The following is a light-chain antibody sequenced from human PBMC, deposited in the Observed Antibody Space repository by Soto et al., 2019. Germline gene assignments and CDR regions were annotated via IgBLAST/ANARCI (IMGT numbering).Light chain of an antibody. CDR2: DAS. V-gene: IGKV3D-20*02. J-gene: IGKJ5*01. Sequence: EIVLTQSPGTLSLSPGERATLSCRASQSVSSSYLAWYQQKPGQAPRLLIYDASSRATGIPDRFSGSGSGTDFTLTISSLEPEDFAVYYCQQRSNWPSITFGQGTRLEI. CDR3: QQRSNWPSIT. CDR1: QSVSSSY.